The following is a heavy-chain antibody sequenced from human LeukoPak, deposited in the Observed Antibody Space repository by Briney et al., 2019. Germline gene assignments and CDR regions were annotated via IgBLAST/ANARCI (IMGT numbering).Heavy chain of an antibody. D-gene: IGHD6-19*01. CDR1: GGSFSGYY. Sequence: PSETLSLTCAVYGGSFSGYYWSWIRQPPGKGLEWIGKINHSGSTNYNPSLKSRVTISVDTSKNQFSLKLSSVTAADTAVYYCARPSSPVAGSYNWFDPWGQGTLVTVSS. CDR2: INHSGST. J-gene: IGHJ5*02. CDR3: ARPSSPVAGSYNWFDP. V-gene: IGHV4-34*01.